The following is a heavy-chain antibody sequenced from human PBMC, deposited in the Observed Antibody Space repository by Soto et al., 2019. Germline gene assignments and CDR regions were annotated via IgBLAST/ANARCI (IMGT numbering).Heavy chain of an antibody. CDR1: GGSVSNSNYY. CDR3: VSQRTSVLSQAYFDY. V-gene: IGHV4-39*01. Sequence: SETLSLTCTVSGGSVSNSNYYWGWIRQSPGKGLEWIGSVYYRGRSYSKSSVKSRITISVDTSKNQFSLNLNSVTASDTAVYFCVSQRTSVLSQAYFDYWGPGALVTVSS. D-gene: IGHD2-8*01. J-gene: IGHJ4*02. CDR2: VYYRGRS.